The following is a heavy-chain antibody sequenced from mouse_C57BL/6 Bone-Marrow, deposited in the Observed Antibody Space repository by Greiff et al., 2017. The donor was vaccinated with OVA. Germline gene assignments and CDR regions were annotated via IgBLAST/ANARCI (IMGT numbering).Heavy chain of an antibody. V-gene: IGHV5-6*01. CDR2: ISSGGSYT. CDR1: GFTFSSYG. CDR3: ARHYDGSSYY. D-gene: IGHD1-1*01. J-gene: IGHJ2*01. Sequence: EVQLVESGGDLVKPGGSLKLSCAASGFTFSSYGMSWVRQTPDKRLEWVATISSGGSYTYYPDSVKGRFTISRDNAKNTLYLQMSSLKSEDTAMYYCARHYDGSSYYWGQGTTLTVSS.